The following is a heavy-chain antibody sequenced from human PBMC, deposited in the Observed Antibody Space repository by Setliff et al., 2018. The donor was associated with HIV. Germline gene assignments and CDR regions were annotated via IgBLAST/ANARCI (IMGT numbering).Heavy chain of an antibody. V-gene: IGHV4-4*08. Sequence: SETLSLTCTVSGDSSSNDYWTWVRQHPGKGLEWIGNIHTSGTTKYNPSLNSRVPISVDMSKSQFSLRLSSVTASDTAMYYFAREYYRSGGYYSGWKYYYMDVWGKGPTVTAP. CDR1: GDSSSNDY. J-gene: IGHJ6*03. CDR2: IHTSGTT. D-gene: IGHD2-15*01. CDR3: AREYYRSGGYYSGWKYYYMDV.